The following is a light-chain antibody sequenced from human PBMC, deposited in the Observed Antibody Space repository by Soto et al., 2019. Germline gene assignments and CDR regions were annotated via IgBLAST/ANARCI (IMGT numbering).Light chain of an antibody. CDR1: QSIGSW. CDR3: QHYSTYSEA. V-gene: IGKV1-5*03. Sequence: ASQSIGSWLAWYQQKPGKAPKLLIYEASGLKSGVPPRFSGSGSGTEFTLTISSLQRDDFATYYCQHYSTYSEAFGQGTEVDIK. CDR2: EAS. J-gene: IGKJ1*01.